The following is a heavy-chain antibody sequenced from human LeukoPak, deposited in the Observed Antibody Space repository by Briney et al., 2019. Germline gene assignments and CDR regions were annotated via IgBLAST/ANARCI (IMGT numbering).Heavy chain of an antibody. Sequence: PGGSLRLSCAASGFTFSSHWMHWVRHAPGMGLVWLSRVNSDGNITTYADSVRGRFTISRDNAKNTLYLQLNSLRAEDTAVYYCARRGLVPAFDIWGQGTMVSVTS. V-gene: IGHV3-74*01. D-gene: IGHD3-10*02. CDR3: ARRGLVPAFDI. CDR1: GFTFSSHW. CDR2: VNSDGNIT. J-gene: IGHJ3*02.